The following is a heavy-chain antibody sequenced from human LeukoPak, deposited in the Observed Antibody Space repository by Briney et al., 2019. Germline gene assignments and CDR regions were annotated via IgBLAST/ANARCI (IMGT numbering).Heavy chain of an antibody. J-gene: IGHJ4*02. CDR3: ARDDFTQAGFDY. Sequence: GGSLRLSCAASGFTFSSYAMHWVRQAPGKGLEWVAVISYDGSNKYYADSVKGRFTISRDNSKNTLYLQMNSLRAEDTAVYYYARDDFTQAGFDYWGQGTLVTVSS. CDR2: ISYDGSNK. CDR1: GFTFSSYA. D-gene: IGHD3/OR15-3a*01. V-gene: IGHV3-30-3*01.